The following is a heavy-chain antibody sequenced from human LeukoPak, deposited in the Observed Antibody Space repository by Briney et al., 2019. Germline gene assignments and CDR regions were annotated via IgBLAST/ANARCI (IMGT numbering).Heavy chain of an antibody. V-gene: IGHV3-11*01. CDR3: ARRRAPGAFDI. Sequence: GGSLRPSCAASGFTFSDYYMSWIRQAPGKGLEGVSYISSSGSTIYYADSVKGRFTISRENAKKSLYLQMNSLRAEDTAVYYCARRRAPGAFDIWGQGTMVTVSS. J-gene: IGHJ3*02. CDR2: ISSSGSTI. CDR1: GFTFSDYY.